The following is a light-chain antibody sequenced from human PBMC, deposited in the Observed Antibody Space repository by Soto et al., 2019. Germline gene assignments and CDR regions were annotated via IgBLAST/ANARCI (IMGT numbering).Light chain of an antibody. Sequence: EIVLTQSPGTLSLSPGERATLSCRASQSVSSSSYLAWYQQKPGQAPRLLIYGASSRATGIPDRFNGSGSGTDFTLTISRLETEDFAVYYCHQYGSSPSYTFGQGNKLEIK. J-gene: IGKJ2*01. CDR1: QSVSSSSY. CDR2: GAS. CDR3: HQYGSSPSYT. V-gene: IGKV3-20*01.